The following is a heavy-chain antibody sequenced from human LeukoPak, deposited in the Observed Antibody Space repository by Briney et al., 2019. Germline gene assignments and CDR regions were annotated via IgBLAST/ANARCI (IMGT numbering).Heavy chain of an antibody. CDR2: IWYDGSNK. Sequence: GGSLRLSCAASAFTFCSYGMHLVRQAAGKGLESVAVIWYDGSNKYRADSVKGRFTIYRANSKNTLYLQMNSLRAEDTAVYYCAREGGYSYGYLVYWGQGTLGTVSP. CDR1: AFTFCSYG. V-gene: IGHV3-33*01. J-gene: IGHJ4*02. CDR3: AREGGYSYGYLVY. D-gene: IGHD5-18*01.